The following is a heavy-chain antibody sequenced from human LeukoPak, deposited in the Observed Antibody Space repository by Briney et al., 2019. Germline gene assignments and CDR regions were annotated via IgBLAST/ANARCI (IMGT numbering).Heavy chain of an antibody. CDR2: ISGSGDST. V-gene: IGHV3-23*01. Sequence: RGSLSLSCAASGFTFPSYAMSWVCQAPGRGLEWVSVISGSGDSTYYADSVKGRFTISRDNSKNTLYVQMSSLRAEDTATYYCATGDGSGTNYFYYYGMDVWGQGTRVTVSS. J-gene: IGHJ6*02. CDR1: GFTFPSYA. D-gene: IGHD3-10*01. CDR3: ATGDGSGTNYFYYYGMDV.